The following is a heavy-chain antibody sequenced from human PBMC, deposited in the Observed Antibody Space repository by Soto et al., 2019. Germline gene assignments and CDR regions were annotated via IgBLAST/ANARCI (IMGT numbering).Heavy chain of an antibody. V-gene: IGHV1-18*01. CDR3: GRDLRPVDY. CDR1: GYTFTSYG. J-gene: IGHJ4*02. Sequence: QFQLVQSGAEVKKPGATVKVSCKASGYTFTSYGISLVRQAPGQGLEWMGWISAYNGNINYAQNLQGRVTMTTDPSTSTAYMELRSMRSDDTAVYYGGRDLRPVDYWGQGTLVTVSS. CDR2: ISAYNGNI.